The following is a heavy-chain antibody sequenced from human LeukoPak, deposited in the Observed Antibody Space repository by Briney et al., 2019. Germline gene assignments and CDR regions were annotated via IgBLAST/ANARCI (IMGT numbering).Heavy chain of an antibody. J-gene: IGHJ5*02. CDR2: INHSGST. D-gene: IGHD3-3*01. CDR1: GGSFSDYY. V-gene: IGHV4-34*01. CDR3: ARPLRFLEFNWFDP. Sequence: SETLSLTCAVYGGSFSDYYWSWIRQPPGKGLEWIGEINHSGSTNYSPSLKSRVTISVDTSKNQFSLKLSSVTAADTAVYYCARPLRFLEFNWFDPWGQGTLVTVSS.